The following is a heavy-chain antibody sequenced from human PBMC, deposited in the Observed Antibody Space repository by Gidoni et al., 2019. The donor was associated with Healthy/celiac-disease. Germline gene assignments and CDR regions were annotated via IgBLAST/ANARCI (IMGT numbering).Heavy chain of an antibody. CDR2: IRSKANSYAT. CDR3: TRHDSEGDRYSSGWYDYFDY. J-gene: IGHJ4*02. CDR1: GFTFSGSA. V-gene: IGHV3-73*02. D-gene: IGHD6-19*01. Sequence: EVQLVESGGGLVQPGGSLKLSCAASGFTFSGSAMHWVRHASGKGLEWVGRIRSKANSYATAYAASVKGRFTVSRDDSKNTAYLQMNSLKTEDTAVYSCTRHDSEGDRYSSGWYDYFDYWGQGTLVTVSS.